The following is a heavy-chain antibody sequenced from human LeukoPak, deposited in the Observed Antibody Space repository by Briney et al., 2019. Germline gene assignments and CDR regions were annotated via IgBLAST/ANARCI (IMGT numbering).Heavy chain of an antibody. Sequence: GGSLRLSCAASGFTFSNYWMSWVRQAPGKGLEWVANIKQDGSEKYYVDSVRGRFTISRDNAKNSLYLQMNSLRAEDTAVYYCARDALYYYDSSGYYYVSNNAIDYWGQGTLVTVSS. D-gene: IGHD3-22*01. CDR3: ARDALYYYDSSGYYYVSNNAIDY. CDR1: GFTFSNYW. CDR2: IKQDGSEK. J-gene: IGHJ4*02. V-gene: IGHV3-7*01.